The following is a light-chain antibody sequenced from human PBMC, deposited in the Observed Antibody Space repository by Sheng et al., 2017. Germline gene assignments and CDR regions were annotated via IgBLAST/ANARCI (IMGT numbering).Light chain of an antibody. CDR1: SSNIGANYA. CDR2: GIN. Sequence: QSVLTQSPSVSGAPGQRVTISCTGSSSNIGANYAVHWYQQTFQGQPPKLLIYGINNRPSGVPTDSLAPSLAPSASLAITGLQAEDEADYYCQSYDSGLSASVFGTGTRVTVL. V-gene: IGLV1-40*01. CDR3: QSYDSGLSASV. J-gene: IGLJ1*01.